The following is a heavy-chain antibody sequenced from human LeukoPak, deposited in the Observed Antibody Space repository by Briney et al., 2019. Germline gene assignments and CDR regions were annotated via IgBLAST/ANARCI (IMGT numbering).Heavy chain of an antibody. CDR2: IYHSGTT. Sequence: PSETLSLTCTVSGGSLSSSTWWNWVRQPPGKGLEWIGQIYHSGTTYYNPSLKSRVSISVDESKNQFSLNLTSVTAADTAVYFCARHPNYYGSGWGQGIQVTVSS. J-gene: IGHJ4*02. CDR3: ARHPNYYGSG. V-gene: IGHV4-4*02. CDR1: GGSLSSSTW. D-gene: IGHD3-10*01.